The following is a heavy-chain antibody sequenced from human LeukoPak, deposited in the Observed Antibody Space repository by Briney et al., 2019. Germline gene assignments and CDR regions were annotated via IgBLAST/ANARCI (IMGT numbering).Heavy chain of an antibody. V-gene: IGHV1-69*04. D-gene: IGHD2-15*01. CDR1: GGTFSSYA. Sequence: HWASVKVSCKASGGTFSSYAISWVRQAPGQGLEWMGRIIPILVIANYAQKFQGRVTIIADKSTSTAYMELSSLRSEDTAVYYCARERCSGGSCYPGSPFDHWGQGTLVTVSS. J-gene: IGHJ5*02. CDR3: ARERCSGGSCYPGSPFDH. CDR2: IIPILVIA.